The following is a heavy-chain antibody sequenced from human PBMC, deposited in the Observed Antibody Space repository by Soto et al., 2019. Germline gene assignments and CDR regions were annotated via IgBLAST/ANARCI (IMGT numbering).Heavy chain of an antibody. V-gene: IGHV4-31*03. CDR1: GGSISSGGYY. J-gene: IGHJ6*02. CDR3: AGLKFGELLYQFDYYYYYGMDV. Sequence: SSETLSLTCTVSGGSISSGGYYWSWIRQHPGKGLEWIGYIYYSGSTYYNPSLKSRVTISVDTSKNQFSLKLSSVTAADTAVYYCAGLKFGELLYQFDYYYYYGMDVWGQGTTVTVSS. D-gene: IGHD3-10*01. CDR2: IYYSGST.